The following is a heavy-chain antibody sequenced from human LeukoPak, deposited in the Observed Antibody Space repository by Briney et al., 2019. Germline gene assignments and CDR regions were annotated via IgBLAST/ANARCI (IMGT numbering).Heavy chain of an antibody. V-gene: IGHV3-30*03. Sequence: GGSLRLSCAASGFTFSSYGMHWVRQAPGKGLEWVAVISYDGSNKYYADSVKGRFTISRDNSKNTLYLQMNSLRAEDTAVYYCARVLEHQQHVLRFLEWLGPLGYWGQGTLVTVSS. J-gene: IGHJ4*02. CDR3: ARVLEHQQHVLRFLEWLGPLGY. D-gene: IGHD3-3*01. CDR1: GFTFSSYG. CDR2: ISYDGSNK.